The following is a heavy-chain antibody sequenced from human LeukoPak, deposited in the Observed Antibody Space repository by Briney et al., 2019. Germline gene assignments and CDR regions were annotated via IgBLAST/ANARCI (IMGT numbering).Heavy chain of an antibody. J-gene: IGHJ4*02. V-gene: IGHV3-30*18. CDR2: ISYDGSNK. CDR3: AKDGRRVLRYFDWLLYGTLDY. Sequence: GGSLRLSCAASGFTFSSYGMHWVRQAPGKGLEWVAVISYDGSNKYYADSVKGRFTISRDNSKNTLYLQMNSLRAEDTAVYYCAKDGRRVLRYFDWLLYGTLDYWGQGTLVTVSS. D-gene: IGHD3-9*01. CDR1: GFTFSSYG.